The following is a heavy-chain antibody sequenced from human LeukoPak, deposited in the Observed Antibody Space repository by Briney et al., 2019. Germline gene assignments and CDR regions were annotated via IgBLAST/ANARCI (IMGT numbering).Heavy chain of an antibody. CDR3: ARGGLAGAYASPFFDY. J-gene: IGHJ4*02. Sequence: SETLSLTCTASGVSISSYYWSWIRQPPGKGLEWIGYIYYSGSTNYNPSLKSRVTISVDTTKNQFSLKLSSVTAADTAVYYCARGGLAGAYASPFFDYWGQGTLVTVS. D-gene: IGHD5-12*01. V-gene: IGHV4-59*01. CDR2: IYYSGST. CDR1: GVSISSYY.